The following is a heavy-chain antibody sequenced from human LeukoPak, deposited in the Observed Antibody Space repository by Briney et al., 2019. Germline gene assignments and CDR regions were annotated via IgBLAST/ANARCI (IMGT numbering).Heavy chain of an antibody. V-gene: IGHV3-48*03. CDR2: ISSRGSTK. D-gene: IGHD4-17*01. Sequence: GGSLRLSCVVSGFTFSSYEMNWVRQAPGKGLEWVSYISSRGSTKYYADSVKGRVTISRDNAKNSLYLQMNSLRAEDTAVYYCARDYDYGDYVGFDYWGQGTLVTVSS. J-gene: IGHJ4*02. CDR3: ARDYDYGDYVGFDY. CDR1: GFTFSSYE.